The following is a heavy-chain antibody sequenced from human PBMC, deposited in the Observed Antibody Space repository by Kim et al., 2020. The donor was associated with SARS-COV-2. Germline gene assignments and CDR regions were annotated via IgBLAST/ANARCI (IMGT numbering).Heavy chain of an antibody. J-gene: IGHJ5*02. V-gene: IGHV1-3*01. CDR3: ARDQGILWFGELLNWFDP. D-gene: IGHD3-10*01. Sequence: GRVTITRDTSASTAYMELSSLRSEDTAVYYCARDQGILWFGELLNWFDPWGQGTLVTVSS.